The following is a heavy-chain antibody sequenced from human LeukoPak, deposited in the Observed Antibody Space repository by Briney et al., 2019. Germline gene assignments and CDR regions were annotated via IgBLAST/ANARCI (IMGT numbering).Heavy chain of an antibody. J-gene: IGHJ4*02. V-gene: IGHV4-59*01. Sequence: SETLSLTCTVSGGSISSYYWSWIRQPPGKGLEWIGYIYYSGSTNYNPSLSSRVTISVDTSKNQFSLKQSSVTAADTAVYYCASFEGYSYGYHYWGQGTLVTVSS. D-gene: IGHD5-18*01. CDR3: ASFEGYSYGYHY. CDR2: IYYSGST. CDR1: GGSISSYY.